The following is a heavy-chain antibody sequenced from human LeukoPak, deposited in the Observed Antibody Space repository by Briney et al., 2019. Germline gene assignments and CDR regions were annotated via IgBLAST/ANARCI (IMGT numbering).Heavy chain of an antibody. D-gene: IGHD2-21*02. CDR3: ARGEVVVVTAIRYYYYGMDV. Sequence: EASVNVSCKASGGTFSSYTISWVRQAPGQGLEGMGRIIPILGIANYAQKFQGRVTITADKSTSTAYMELSSLTSEDTAVYYCARGEVVVVTAIRYYYYGMDVWGQGTTVTVSS. CDR1: GGTFSSYT. J-gene: IGHJ6*02. CDR2: IIPILGIA. V-gene: IGHV1-69*02.